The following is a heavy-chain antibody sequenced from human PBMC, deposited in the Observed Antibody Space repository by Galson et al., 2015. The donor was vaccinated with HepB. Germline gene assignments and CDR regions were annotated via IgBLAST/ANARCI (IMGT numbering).Heavy chain of an antibody. Sequence: SVKVSCKATGYNFIRYYVHWVRQAPGQGLEWMGIINPSGSTTKSPQKFQGRVTMTSDTSTSTAYMELSSLRSEDTAVYYCARGDAGWSGYYFAYWGQGTLVTVSS. D-gene: IGHD3-3*01. CDR1: GYNFIRYY. CDR2: INPSGSTT. V-gene: IGHV1-46*01. CDR3: ARGDAGWSGYYFAY. J-gene: IGHJ4*02.